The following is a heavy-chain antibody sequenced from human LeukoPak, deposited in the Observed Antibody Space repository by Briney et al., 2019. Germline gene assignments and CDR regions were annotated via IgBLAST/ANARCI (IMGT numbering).Heavy chain of an antibody. Sequence: SETLSLTCTVSGGSISSYYWSWIRQPPGKGLEWIGYIYYSGSTNYNPSLKSRVTISVDTSKNQFSLKLSSVTAADTAVYYRARHPGDYDFWSGYQKPNWFDPWGQGTLVTVSS. CDR2: IYYSGST. J-gene: IGHJ5*02. V-gene: IGHV4-59*01. CDR1: GGSISSYY. CDR3: ARHPGDYDFWSGYQKPNWFDP. D-gene: IGHD3-3*01.